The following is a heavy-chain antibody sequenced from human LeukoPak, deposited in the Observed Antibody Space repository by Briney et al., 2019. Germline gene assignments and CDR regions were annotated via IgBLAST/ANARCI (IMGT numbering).Heavy chain of an antibody. CDR3: TRDGGSFCDFDF. V-gene: IGHV3-64*02. J-gene: IGHJ4*02. D-gene: IGHD3-16*01. Sequence: GGSLGLSCVASGFSFRNYAIHWVRQAPGKGLEYVSVINTDGRITYYADSVKGRFTISRDNSKNTVYLQMGSLRGEDMAVYYFTRDGGSFCDFDFWGQGPLVTASS. CDR1: GFSFRNYA. CDR2: INTDGRIT.